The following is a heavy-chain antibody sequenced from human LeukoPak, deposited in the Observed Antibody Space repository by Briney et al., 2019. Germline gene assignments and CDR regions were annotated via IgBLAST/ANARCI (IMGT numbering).Heavy chain of an antibody. V-gene: IGHV3-33*01. CDR2: IWYDGSNK. Sequence: GGSLRLSCAASGFTFSSYGMHWVRQAPGKGLEWVAVIWYDGSNKYYADSVKGRFTISRDNSKNTLYLQMNSLRAEDTAVYYCARGSLPYYDFWSAAGGFDYWGQGTLVTVSP. CDR3: ARGSLPYYDFWSAAGGFDY. J-gene: IGHJ4*02. CDR1: GFTFSSYG. D-gene: IGHD3-3*01.